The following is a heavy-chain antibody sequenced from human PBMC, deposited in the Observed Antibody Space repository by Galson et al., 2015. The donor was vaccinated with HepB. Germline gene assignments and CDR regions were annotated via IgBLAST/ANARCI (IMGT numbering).Heavy chain of an antibody. Sequence: SVKVSCKASGYTFTSDHMHWVRQAPGQVFEWMGIMNPGGGSPRYAQKFQGRITMTRDTSTSTDYMELSGLTSEDTAVYYCAKEGMFGQWLIHYYLDYWGQGTPVTVSS. D-gene: IGHD6-19*01. V-gene: IGHV1-46*01. CDR1: GYTFTSDH. J-gene: IGHJ4*02. CDR2: MNPGGGSP. CDR3: AKEGMFGQWLIHYYLDY.